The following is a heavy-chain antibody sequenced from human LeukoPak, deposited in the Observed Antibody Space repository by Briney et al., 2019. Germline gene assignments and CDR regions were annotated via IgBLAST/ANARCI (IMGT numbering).Heavy chain of an antibody. J-gene: IGHJ6*03. D-gene: IGHD3-9*01. CDR3: ARDKYFDPTYYFYYMDV. V-gene: IGHV3-23*01. CDR1: GFTFSSYA. Sequence: PGGSLRLSCAASGFTFSSYAMSWVRQAPGKGLEWVSAFSGSGGSTYYADSVKGRFTISRDNSKNTLYLQMNSLRAEDTAVYYCARDKYFDPTYYFYYMDVWGKGTTVTVSS. CDR2: FSGSGGST.